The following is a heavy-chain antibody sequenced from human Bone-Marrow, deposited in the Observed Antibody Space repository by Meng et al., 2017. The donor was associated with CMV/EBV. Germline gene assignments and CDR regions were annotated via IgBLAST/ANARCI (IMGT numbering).Heavy chain of an antibody. J-gene: IGHJ6*02. Sequence: GESLKISCAASGFTFDDYGMSWVRQAPGKGLVWVSRVNSDATSTSYADSVKGRFTISRDNAKNTLFLQMTSLRVEDTAVYYCARGGVTTTGTTSYYYGMDVWGRGTTVTVSS. V-gene: IGHV3-74*01. CDR2: VNSDATST. CDR1: GFTFDDYG. CDR3: ARGGVTTTGTTSYYYGMDV. D-gene: IGHD1-1*01.